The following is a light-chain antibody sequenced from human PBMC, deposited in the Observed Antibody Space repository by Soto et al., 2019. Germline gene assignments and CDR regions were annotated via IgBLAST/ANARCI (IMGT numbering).Light chain of an antibody. CDR2: GNS. Sequence: QSVLTQPTSVSGAPGQRVTISCTGSSSNIGAGYDVHWYQQLPGTAPKLLIYGNSNRPSGVPDRFSGSKSGTSASLAITGLQAEEEADYYCQYYDSSLSGVVFGGGTKLTVL. V-gene: IGLV1-40*01. CDR3: QYYDSSLSGVV. CDR1: SSNIGAGYD. J-gene: IGLJ2*01.